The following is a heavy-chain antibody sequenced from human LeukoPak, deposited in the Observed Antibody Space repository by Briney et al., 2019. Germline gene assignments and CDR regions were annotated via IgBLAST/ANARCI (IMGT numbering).Heavy chain of an antibody. CDR2: IIPFFNRT. D-gene: IGHD2-15*01. V-gene: IGHV1-69*06. CDR1: GGTFSSYA. J-gene: IGHJ4*02. Sequence: SVKVSCKASGGTFSSYAINWLRQASGHGLEWVGGIIPFFNRTNYAQKFQGRVKFTADTSPNTVYMELTSLRSEDTATYYCARGLGDCNGGNCHPLVYWGQGTLVTVSS. CDR3: ARGLGDCNGGNCHPLVY.